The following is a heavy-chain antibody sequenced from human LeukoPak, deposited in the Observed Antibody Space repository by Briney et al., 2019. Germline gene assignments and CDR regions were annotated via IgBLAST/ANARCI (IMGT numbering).Heavy chain of an antibody. CDR2: ISAYNGNT. CDR3: ARDEDYGDYGSWFDP. V-gene: IGHV1-18*04. CDR1: GYTFTSYG. J-gene: IGHJ5*02. D-gene: IGHD4-17*01. Sequence: GASVKVSCKASGYTFTSYGISWVRQAPGQGLEWMGWISAYNGNTNYAQSLQGRVTLTTDTSTSTDYMELRSLRSDDTAVYYCARDEDYGDYGSWFDPWGQGTPVTVSS.